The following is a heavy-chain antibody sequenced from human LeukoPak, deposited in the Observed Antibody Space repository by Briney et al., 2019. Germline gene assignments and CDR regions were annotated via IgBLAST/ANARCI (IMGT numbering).Heavy chain of an antibody. CDR1: GYTFTSYD. CDR3: ARDLAAYYYDSSGYYFDY. V-gene: IGHV1-8*01. J-gene: IGHJ4*02. D-gene: IGHD3-22*01. CDR2: MNPNSGNT. Sequence: ASVKVSCKASGYTFTSYDINWVRQATGQGLEWMGWMNPNSGNTGYARKFQGRVTMTRNTSISTAYMGLSSLRSEDTAVYYCARDLAAYYYDSSGYYFDYWGQGTLVTVSS.